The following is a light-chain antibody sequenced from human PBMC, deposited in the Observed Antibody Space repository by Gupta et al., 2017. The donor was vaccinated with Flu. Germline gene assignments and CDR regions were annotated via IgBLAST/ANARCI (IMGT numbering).Light chain of an antibody. Sequence: SVTISCTGSSSDVGGYDFVSYNQQHPGKAHKLLIYDVDKRPAGVPDRFFGSKSGNTASLTISGRQAEDEADYYGCSDAGRDQYVFGRGTQVTVL. CDR2: DVD. J-gene: IGLJ1*01. V-gene: IGLV2-11*03. CDR3: CSDAGRDQYV. CDR1: SSDVGGYDF.